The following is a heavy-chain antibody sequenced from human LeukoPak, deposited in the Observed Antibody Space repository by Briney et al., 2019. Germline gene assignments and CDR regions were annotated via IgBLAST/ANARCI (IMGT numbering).Heavy chain of an antibody. Sequence: PSETLSLTCGVYGGSSSGYYWTWIRQPPGKGLEWIGEINHRGSTTYNPSLKSRVTISVDTSKNEFSLNLDSVTAADTAVYYCARTTYYEFWSGSPGAFDIWGQGSRVTVSS. D-gene: IGHD3-3*01. CDR3: ARTTYYEFWSGSPGAFDI. CDR1: GGSSSGYY. J-gene: IGHJ3*02. CDR2: INHRGST. V-gene: IGHV4-34*01.